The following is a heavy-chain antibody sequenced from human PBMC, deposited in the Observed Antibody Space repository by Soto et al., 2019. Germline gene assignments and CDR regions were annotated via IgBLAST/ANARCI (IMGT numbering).Heavy chain of an antibody. Sequence: PSETLSLTCTVSGGSISSYYWSWIRQPPGKGLEWIGYIYYSGSTNYNPSLKSRVTISVDTSKNQFSLKLSSVTAADTAVYYCARHRAITSERFDDWGQGTLVTVSS. CDR3: ARHRAITSERFDD. J-gene: IGHJ4*02. V-gene: IGHV4-59*08. CDR1: GGSISSYY. CDR2: IYYSGST. D-gene: IGHD3-10*01.